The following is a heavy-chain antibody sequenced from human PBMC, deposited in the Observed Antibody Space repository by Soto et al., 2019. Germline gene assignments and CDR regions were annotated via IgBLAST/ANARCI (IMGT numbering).Heavy chain of an antibody. CDR3: ARHERGSEGDFWSGYYYYGMDV. CDR1: GGSISSSSYY. V-gene: IGHV4-39*01. J-gene: IGHJ6*02. Sequence: SETLSLTCTVSGGSISSSSYYWGWIRQPPGKGLEWIGSIYYSGSTYYNPSLKSRVTISVDTSKNQFSLKLSSVTAADTAVYYCARHERGSEGDFWSGYYYYGMDVWGQGTTVTVSS. D-gene: IGHD3-3*01. CDR2: IYYSGST.